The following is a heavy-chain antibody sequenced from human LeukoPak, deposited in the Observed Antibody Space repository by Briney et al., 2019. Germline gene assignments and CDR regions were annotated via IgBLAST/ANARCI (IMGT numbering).Heavy chain of an antibody. V-gene: IGHV3-11*01. CDR2: ITSSGTTI. Sequence: KTGGSLRLSCTVSGFTLSDHYMSWFRKSPGGGLEWISWITSSGTTIDYADSVKGRFTISRDNTKDSIYLQMNSLRADETAVYYCARDPDYGDPYWGQGTLVTVSS. J-gene: IGHJ4*02. CDR1: GFTLSDHY. CDR3: ARDPDYGDPY. D-gene: IGHD4-17*01.